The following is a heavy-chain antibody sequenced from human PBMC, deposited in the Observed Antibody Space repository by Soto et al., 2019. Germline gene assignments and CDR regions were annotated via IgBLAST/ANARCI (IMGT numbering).Heavy chain of an antibody. V-gene: IGHV4-61*01. CDR1: GCSVSSGSYY. D-gene: IGHD3-3*01. CDR2: IYYSGST. J-gene: IGHJ6*02. Sequence: PSETLSLTCTVSGCSVSSGSYYWSWIRQPPGKGLEWIGYIYYSGSTNYNPSLKSRVTISVDTSRNQFSLKLSSVTAADTAVYYCARVWSYDFWSMDVWGQGTTVTVSS. CDR3: ARVWSYDFWSMDV.